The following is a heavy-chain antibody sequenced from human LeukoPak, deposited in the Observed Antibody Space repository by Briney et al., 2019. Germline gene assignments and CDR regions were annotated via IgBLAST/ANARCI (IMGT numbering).Heavy chain of an antibody. D-gene: IGHD5-24*01. Sequence: ASVKVSCKASGYTFTSYYMHWVRQAPGQGLEWMGIINPSGGSTSYAQKFQGRVTMTRDTSTSTVYMELSSLRSEDTAVYYCARGGRPRRDGYPGDLAYSDYWGQGTLVTVSS. CDR3: ARGGRPRRDGYPGDLAYSDY. CDR2: INPSGGST. J-gene: IGHJ4*02. V-gene: IGHV1-46*01. CDR1: GYTFTSYY.